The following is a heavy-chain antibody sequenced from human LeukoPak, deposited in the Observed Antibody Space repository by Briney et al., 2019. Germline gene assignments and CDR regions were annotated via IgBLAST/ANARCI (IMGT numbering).Heavy chain of an antibody. CDR3: ARAGVVPAAINRAFDI. D-gene: IGHD2-2*02. J-gene: IGHJ3*02. Sequence: PSETLSLTCIVSGGSIVSGDYYWTWIRQPPGKGLEWIGYIYHNGDTYYNPSLRSRVSISVDTSKNQFSLKLTSVTAADTAVCYCARAGVVPAAINRAFDIWGQGSLVTVSS. CDR1: GGSIVSGDYY. CDR2: IYHNGDT. V-gene: IGHV4-30-4*08.